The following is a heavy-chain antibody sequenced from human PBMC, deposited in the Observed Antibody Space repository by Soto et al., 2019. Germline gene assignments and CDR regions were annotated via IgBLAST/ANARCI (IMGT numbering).Heavy chain of an antibody. Sequence: EVQRLESGGGLVQPGGSLRLSCAASGFTFSAYPMSWVRQVPGKGLEWVSTIATRADNTYYADSVKGRFTISRDNSKDTLYLQMNSLRAEDTAVYFCAKPRGGTKWFDPWGQGTLVTVSS. CDR2: IATRADNT. CDR3: AKPRGGTKWFDP. V-gene: IGHV3-23*01. D-gene: IGHD3-10*01. CDR1: GFTFSAYP. J-gene: IGHJ5*02.